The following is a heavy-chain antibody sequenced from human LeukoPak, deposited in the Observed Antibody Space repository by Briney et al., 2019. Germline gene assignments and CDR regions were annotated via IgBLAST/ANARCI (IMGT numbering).Heavy chain of an antibody. CDR2: ISGSGGST. CDR1: GFTFDDYA. J-gene: IGHJ4*02. V-gene: IGHV3-23*01. D-gene: IGHD2-2*02. Sequence: GRSLRLSCAASGFTFDDYAMHWVRQAPGKGLEWVSAISGSGGSTYYADSVKGRFTISRDNSKNTLYLQMNSLRAEDTAVYYCAEEIPYLDYWGQGTLVTVSS. CDR3: AEEIPYLDY.